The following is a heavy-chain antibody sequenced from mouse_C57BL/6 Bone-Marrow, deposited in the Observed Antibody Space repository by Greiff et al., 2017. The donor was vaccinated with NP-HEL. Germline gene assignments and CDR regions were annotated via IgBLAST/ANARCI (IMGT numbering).Heavy chain of an antibody. D-gene: IGHD2-4*01. J-gene: IGHJ3*01. CDR1: GYTFTSYW. Sequence: QVQLQQPGAELVKPGASVKLSCKASGYTFTSYWMHWVKQRPGQGLEWIGMIHPNSGSTNYNEKFKSKATLTVNKSSSTAYMQLSSLTSEDSAVYYCASPIYYDYDEAYWGQGTLVTVSA. V-gene: IGHV1-64*01. CDR2: IHPNSGST. CDR3: ASPIYYDYDEAY.